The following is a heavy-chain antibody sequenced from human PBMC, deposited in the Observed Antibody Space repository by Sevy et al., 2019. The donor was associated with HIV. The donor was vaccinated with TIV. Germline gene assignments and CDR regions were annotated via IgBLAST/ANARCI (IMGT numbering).Heavy chain of an antibody. D-gene: IGHD2-15*01. CDR2: ISYSAEYI. Sequence: GGSLRLSCATSGFTFTSYTMNWVRQAPGKGLEWVSSISYSAEYIYYADSVKGRFTISRDNAKNSLYLQMSSLRAEDTAVYYCARDLVIPATTDYFYYGMDVWGQGTTVTVSS. CDR1: GFTFTSYT. J-gene: IGHJ6*02. CDR3: ARDLVIPATTDYFYYGMDV. V-gene: IGHV3-21*01.